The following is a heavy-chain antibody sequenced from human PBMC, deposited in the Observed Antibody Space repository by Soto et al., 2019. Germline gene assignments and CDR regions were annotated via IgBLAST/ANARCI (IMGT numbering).Heavy chain of an antibody. J-gene: IGHJ4*02. CDR1: GDSVSSNSAA. CDR2: TYYRSKWYN. V-gene: IGHV6-1*01. Sequence: KQSQTLSLTCAISGDSVSSNSAAWNWIRQSPSRGLKWLGRTYYRSKWYNDYAVSVKSRITINPDTSKNQFSLQLNSVTPEDTAVYYCAREPPQEGYHYYFDYWGQGTLVTVSS. D-gene: IGHD2-15*01. CDR3: AREPPQEGYHYYFDY.